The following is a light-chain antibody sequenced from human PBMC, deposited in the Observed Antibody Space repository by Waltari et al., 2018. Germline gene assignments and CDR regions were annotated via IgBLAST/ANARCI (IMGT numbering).Light chain of an antibody. V-gene: IGLV3-27*01. Sequence: SYELTQPSSVSVSPGQTAKILCSGDILAKKYARWFQQKPGPAPLLLIYEDSERPSESPGRFSGSSSGTTVTLTITGAHVDDEADYYCFSAADNNWVFGGGTKLTVL. CDR3: FSAADNNWV. CDR2: EDS. CDR1: ILAKKY. J-gene: IGLJ3*02.